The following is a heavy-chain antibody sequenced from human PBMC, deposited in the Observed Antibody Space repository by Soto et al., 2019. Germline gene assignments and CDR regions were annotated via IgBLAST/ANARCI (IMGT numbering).Heavy chain of an antibody. V-gene: IGHV1-18*01. CDR2: FSVYNGFT. D-gene: IGHD6-13*01. CDR1: GYTFPTYG. J-gene: IGHJ4*02. CDR3: AREFEGQSSSWPSDY. Sequence: QVQLVQSGAEVKKPGASVRVSCRASGYTFPTYGIAWVRQAPGQGLEWLGWFSVYNGFTHYAQKFRGRVTVTAETSTSTVYMELRSLTSDDTAVYYCAREFEGQSSSWPSDYWGQGTLVTVSS.